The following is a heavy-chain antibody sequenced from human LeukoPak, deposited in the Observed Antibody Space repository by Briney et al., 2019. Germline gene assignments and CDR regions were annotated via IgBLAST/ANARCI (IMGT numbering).Heavy chain of an antibody. CDR3: ASFSSSSSSFDY. Sequence: SETLSLTCTVSGGSISSYYWSWIRQPPGKGLEWIGEINHSGSTNYNPSLNSRVTISVDTSKNQFSLKLSSVTAADTAVYYCASFSSSSSSFDYWGQGTLVTVSS. CDR2: INHSGST. CDR1: GGSISSYY. J-gene: IGHJ4*02. D-gene: IGHD6-6*01. V-gene: IGHV4-34*01.